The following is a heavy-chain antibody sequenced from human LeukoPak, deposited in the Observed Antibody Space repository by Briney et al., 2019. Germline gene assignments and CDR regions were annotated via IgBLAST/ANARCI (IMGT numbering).Heavy chain of an antibody. CDR1: GFTFSSYT. V-gene: IGHV3-21*04. CDR2: ISSTSGCI. D-gene: IGHD6-19*01. J-gene: IGHJ3*02. CDR3: ASPSSGQSFDI. Sequence: GGSLRLSCAASGFTFSSYTMSWVRQAPGKGLEWVSSISSTSGCIYYADSVKGRLTISRDNARNSLYLQMHSLRAEDTAVYYCASPSSGQSFDIWGQGTMVTVSS.